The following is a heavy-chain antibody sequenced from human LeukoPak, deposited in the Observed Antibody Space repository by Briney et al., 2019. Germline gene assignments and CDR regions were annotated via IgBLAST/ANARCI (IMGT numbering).Heavy chain of an antibody. Sequence: TGGSLRLSCAASGFTFDDYAMHWVRQAPRKGLEWVSAISGSGGSTYYADSVKGRFTISRDNSKNTLYLQMNSLRAEDTAVYYCAKSTITTRRGNYYMDVWGKGTTVTVSS. CDR3: AKSTITTRRGNYYMDV. V-gene: IGHV3-23*01. CDR1: GFTFDDYA. D-gene: IGHD3-3*01. CDR2: ISGSGGST. J-gene: IGHJ6*03.